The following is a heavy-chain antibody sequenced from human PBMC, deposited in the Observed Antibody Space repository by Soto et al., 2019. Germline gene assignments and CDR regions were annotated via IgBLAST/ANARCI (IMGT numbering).Heavy chain of an antibody. CDR1: GFTFSSYA. CDR2: ISGSGGST. CDR3: AKGRVVVVVAAILDY. V-gene: IGHV3-23*01. Sequence: GGSLRLSCAASGFTFSSYAMSWVRQAPGKGLEWVSAISGSGGSTYYADSVKGRFTISRDNSKNTLYLQMNSLRAEDTAVYYCAKGRVVVVVAAILDYWGQGTLVTVSS. J-gene: IGHJ4*02. D-gene: IGHD2-15*01.